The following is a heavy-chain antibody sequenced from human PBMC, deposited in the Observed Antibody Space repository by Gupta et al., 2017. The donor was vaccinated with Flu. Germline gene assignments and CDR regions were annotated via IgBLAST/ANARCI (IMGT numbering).Heavy chain of an antibody. CDR1: GSTFSSYS. Sequence: EVQLVESGGGLVKPGGSLKLSCVASGSTFSSYSVNWVRQAPGKGLEWVSFISSSSSYIYYADSVKGRFTISRDNAKNSLYLQMNNLRAEDTAVYYCARAWEARGYFDYWGQGSLVTVSS. D-gene: IGHD1-26*01. V-gene: IGHV3-21*01. CDR2: ISSSSSYI. CDR3: ARAWEARGYFDY. J-gene: IGHJ4*02.